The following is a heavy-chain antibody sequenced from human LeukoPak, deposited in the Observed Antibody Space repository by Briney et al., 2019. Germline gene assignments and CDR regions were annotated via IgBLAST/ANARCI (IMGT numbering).Heavy chain of an antibody. J-gene: IGHJ4*02. CDR1: GGSFSGYY. CDR3: ARARGIAAALLKPLEY. Sequence: SETLSLTCAVYGGSFSGYYWSWIRQPPGKGLEWIGEINHSGSTNYNPSLKSRVTISVDTSKNQFSLKLSSATAADTAVYYCARARGIAAALLKPLEYWGQGTLVTVSS. D-gene: IGHD6-13*01. V-gene: IGHV4-34*01. CDR2: INHSGST.